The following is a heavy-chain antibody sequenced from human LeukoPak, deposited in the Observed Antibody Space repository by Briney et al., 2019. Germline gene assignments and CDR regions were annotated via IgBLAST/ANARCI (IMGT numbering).Heavy chain of an antibody. D-gene: IGHD3-3*01. J-gene: IGHJ5*02. CDR2: INTKSGRT. V-gene: IGHV1-2*02. Sequence: ASVRVSCKTSGYSFTNYYIHWVRQAPGQGLEWMGWINTKSGRTSSARKFQGRVTMTRDPTITTVYMDMAWLTSDDTAIYFCARADFIDAGPYLIGPWGQGTLVTVSS. CDR3: ARADFIDAGPYLIGP. CDR1: GYSFTNYY.